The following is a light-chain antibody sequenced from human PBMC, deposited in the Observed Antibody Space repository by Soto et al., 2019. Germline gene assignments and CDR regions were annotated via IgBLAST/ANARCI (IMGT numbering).Light chain of an antibody. J-gene: IGKJ1*01. CDR2: GAS. Sequence: PGERATLSCRASQTVSSAYLAWFQQKPGQAPRLLIYGASSRATGIPDRFSGAGPGTEFTLTISRVAPEDYAVYYCQQYNTSPWTFGQGTKVDIK. V-gene: IGKV3-20*01. CDR3: QQYNTSPWT. CDR1: QTVSSAY.